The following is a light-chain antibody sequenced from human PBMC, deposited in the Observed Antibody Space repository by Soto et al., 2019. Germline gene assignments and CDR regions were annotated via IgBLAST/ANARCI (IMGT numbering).Light chain of an antibody. CDR1: SSDVGSYNL. J-gene: IGLJ1*01. CDR2: EVN. Sequence: QSVLTQPASVSGSPGQSITISCTGTSSDVGSYNLVSWYQQHPGKAPKLMIFEVNKRPSGVSNRFSGSKSGNTASLTISGLQAEDEADYYCCSYAGSSDPYVFGTGTKVTVL. CDR3: CSYAGSSDPYV. V-gene: IGLV2-23*02.